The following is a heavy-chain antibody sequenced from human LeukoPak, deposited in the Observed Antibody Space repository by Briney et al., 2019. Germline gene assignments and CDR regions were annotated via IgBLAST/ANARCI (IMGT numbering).Heavy chain of an antibody. CDR1: GYTFTGYY. J-gene: IGHJ4*02. D-gene: IGHD6-13*01. Sequence: ASVKVSCKASGYTFTGYYIHWVRQAPGQGLEWVGWINVNSGGTHSAQKFQGRVTMTRDTSISTAYMELSRLRSDDTAVFYCAESHGSSLDLDYWGQGTLVTVSS. CDR2: INVNSGGT. V-gene: IGHV1-2*02. CDR3: AESHGSSLDLDY.